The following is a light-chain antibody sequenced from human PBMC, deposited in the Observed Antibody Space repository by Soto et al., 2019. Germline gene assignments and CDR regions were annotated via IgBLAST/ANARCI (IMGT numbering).Light chain of an antibody. CDR3: CSYAGNYAFV. Sequence: QSALTQPRSVSGSPGQSVTISCTGTSSDVGDYNYVSWYQQHPGKAPKLMICDVSKRPSGVPDRFSGSKSGNTASLTISGLQAEDEADYDCCSYAGNYAFVFGTGTKLTVL. V-gene: IGLV2-11*01. J-gene: IGLJ1*01. CDR2: DVS. CDR1: SSDVGDYNY.